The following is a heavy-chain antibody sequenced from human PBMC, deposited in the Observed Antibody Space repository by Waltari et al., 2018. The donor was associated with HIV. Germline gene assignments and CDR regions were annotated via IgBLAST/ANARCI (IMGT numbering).Heavy chain of an antibody. CDR2: IRQNGSEK. J-gene: IGHJ4*02. D-gene: IGHD3-3*01. Sequence: EVQLVESGGDLVQPGGSLRLSCAASGFTFSNYWMSWVRQAPGKGMDWVANIRQNGSEKYYVDSVKGRFTISRDNDKNAVYLQMNSLRAEDTAVYYCARDGGRRGPFGYWGQGTLVTVSS. V-gene: IGHV3-7*01. CDR1: GFTFSNYW. CDR3: ARDGGRRGPFGY.